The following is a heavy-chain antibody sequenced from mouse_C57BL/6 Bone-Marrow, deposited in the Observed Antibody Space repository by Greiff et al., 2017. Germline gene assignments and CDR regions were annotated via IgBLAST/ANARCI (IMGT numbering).Heavy chain of an antibody. J-gene: IGHJ3*01. V-gene: IGHV6-6*01. D-gene: IGHD3-3*01. Sequence: EVKLVESGGGLVQPGGSMKLYCAASGFTFSDAWMDWVRQSPEKGLEWVALIRNKANNHATYYAESVKGSFTISRDDSKSSVYLQMNSLRPEDTGIYYCTGWERVSFAYWGQGTLVTVSA. CDR3: TGWERVSFAY. CDR1: GFTFSDAW. CDR2: IRNKANNHAT.